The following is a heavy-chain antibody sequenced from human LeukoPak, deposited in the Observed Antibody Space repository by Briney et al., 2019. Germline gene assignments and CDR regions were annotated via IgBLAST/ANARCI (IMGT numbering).Heavy chain of an antibody. CDR1: GGSISSGDYY. V-gene: IGHV4-30-4*01. CDR2: INYSGRT. CDR3: ARAPVGFCSGGTCKRYFDY. Sequence: PSQTLSLTCTVSGGSISSGDYYWSWIRQPPGKGLGYIAYINYSGRTSYNPSLMSRVSMSVDTSQNQFSLKLSSVTAADTALYYCARAPVGFCSGGTCKRYFDYWGQGTLVTVSS. D-gene: IGHD2-15*01. J-gene: IGHJ4*02.